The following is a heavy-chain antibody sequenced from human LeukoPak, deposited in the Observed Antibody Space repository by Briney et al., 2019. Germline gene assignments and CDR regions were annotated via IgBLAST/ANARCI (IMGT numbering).Heavy chain of an antibody. V-gene: IGHV3-74*01. D-gene: IGHD1-26*01. J-gene: IGHJ4*02. CDR1: GYTFSSYW. Sequence: GGSLRLSCAGSGYTFSSYWMHWVRQAPGKGLVWVSRINSDGSSTAYADSVKGRFTISRDNAKNTLYLQMNSQGVEDTAVYYCYLSGSFDYWGQGTLVIVSS. CDR3: YLSGSFDY. CDR2: INSDGSST.